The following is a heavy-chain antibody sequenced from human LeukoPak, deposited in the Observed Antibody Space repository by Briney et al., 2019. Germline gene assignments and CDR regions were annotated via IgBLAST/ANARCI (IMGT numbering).Heavy chain of an antibody. J-gene: IGHJ5*02. V-gene: IGHV4-59*11. CDR1: GGSISSHY. CDR3: ARGGTTVTPGLLWFDP. CDR2: IYYSGST. Sequence: PSEILSLTCSVSGGSISSHYWSWIRQPPGKGLEWIGYIYYSGSTKYNPSLKSRVTISVDTSKNQFSLKLSSVTAADTAVYYCARGGTTVTPGLLWFDPWGQGTLVTVSS. D-gene: IGHD4-17*01.